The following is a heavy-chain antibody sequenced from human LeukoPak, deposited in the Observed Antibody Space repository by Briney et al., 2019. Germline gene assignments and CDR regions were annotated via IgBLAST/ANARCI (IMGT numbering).Heavy chain of an antibody. Sequence: GGSLRLSCAASGFTFSSYAMHWVRQAPGKGLEWVAVISYDGSNKYYADSVKGRFTISRDNSKNTLYLQMNSLRAEDTAVYYCARGVDTAMALYYYYMDVWGNGTTVTVSS. D-gene: IGHD5-18*01. CDR3: ARGVDTAMALYYYYMDV. CDR2: ISYDGSNK. V-gene: IGHV3-30*04. CDR1: GFTFSSYA. J-gene: IGHJ6*03.